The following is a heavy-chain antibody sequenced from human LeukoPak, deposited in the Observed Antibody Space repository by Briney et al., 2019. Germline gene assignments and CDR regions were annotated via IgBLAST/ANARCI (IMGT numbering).Heavy chain of an antibody. V-gene: IGHV3-23*01. Sequence: GGSLRLSCAASGFIFSSYGMSWVRQAPGKGLEWVSSISGSGGSTYSADSVKGRFTISRDNSKDTLYLQMNSLRAEDTAVYYCAKSDSSSPELLDYWGQGTLVTVSS. CDR1: GFIFSSYG. CDR3: AKSDSSSPELLDY. D-gene: IGHD6-13*01. CDR2: ISGSGGST. J-gene: IGHJ4*02.